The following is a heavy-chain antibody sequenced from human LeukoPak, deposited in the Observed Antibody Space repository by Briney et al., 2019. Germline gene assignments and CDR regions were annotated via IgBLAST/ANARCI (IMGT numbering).Heavy chain of an antibody. D-gene: IGHD6-13*01. CDR1: GCPFSDYY. CDR3: ARHSQQPRPGP. V-gene: IGHV3-11*04. Sequence: PGGSLRLSCAASGCPFSDYYMSWIRQAPGKGLEWVSYISSSGSTIYYADSVKGRFTISRDNAKNSLYLQMNRLRAEDTAVYYCARHSQQPRPGPWGQGTLVTVSS. CDR2: ISSSGSTI. J-gene: IGHJ5*02.